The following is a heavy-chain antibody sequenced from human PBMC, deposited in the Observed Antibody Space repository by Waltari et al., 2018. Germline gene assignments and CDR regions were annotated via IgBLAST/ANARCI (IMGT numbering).Heavy chain of an antibody. CDR2: IKEDGSEK. CDR3: ARRHFDY. D-gene: IGHD6-25*01. J-gene: IGHJ4*02. V-gene: IGHV3-7*01. CDR1: GFTFSSYW. Sequence: EVQLVESGGGLVRPGGSLRLSCAASGFTFSSYWMQWVRQAPGKGLEWVANIKEDGSEKHYVDSVKGRFTISRDNGRNTLYLQMNSLRDEDTAVYYCARRHFDYWGQGTLVTVSS.